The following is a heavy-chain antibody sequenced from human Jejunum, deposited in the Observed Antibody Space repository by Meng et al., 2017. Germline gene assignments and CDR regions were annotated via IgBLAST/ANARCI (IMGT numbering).Heavy chain of an antibody. CDR1: GYTFADYG. CDR3: ARDRRYSSSWYAGIEY. D-gene: IGHD6-13*01. CDR2: INWDGGST. V-gene: IGHV3-20*04. J-gene: IGHJ4*02. Sequence: GESLKISCVASGYTFADYGMGWVRQVPGKGLEWVSNINWDGGSTGYADSVKGRVTISRDNAKNSLHLQMNSLRVEDTAFYYCARDRRYSSSWYAGIEYWGQGTLVTVSS.